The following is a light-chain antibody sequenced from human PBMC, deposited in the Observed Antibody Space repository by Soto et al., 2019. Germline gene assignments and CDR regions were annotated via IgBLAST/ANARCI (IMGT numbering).Light chain of an antibody. J-gene: IGLJ2*01. V-gene: IGLV1-40*01. CDR1: SSNIGAGYD. CDR2: SDI. Sequence: QSVLTQPPSVSGAPGQRLTISCTGSSSNIGAGYDVHWYQQFPGTAPKLLIFSDINRPSGVPARFSASKSGSSASLAISGLQAEDEADYYSQSYDSVLSASVFGGGTKLTVL. CDR3: QSYDSVLSASV.